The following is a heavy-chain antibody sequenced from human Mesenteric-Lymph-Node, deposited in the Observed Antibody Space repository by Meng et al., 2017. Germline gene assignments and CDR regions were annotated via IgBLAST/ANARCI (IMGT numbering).Heavy chain of an antibody. Sequence: ASVKVSCKASGYTFTSYGISWVRQAPGQGLEWMGWISAYNGNTNYAQKLQGRVTMTTDTSTSTAYMELRSLRSDDTAVYYCAREEVLLWFGEPSPNWFDPWGQGTLVTVSS. D-gene: IGHD3-10*01. J-gene: IGHJ5*02. CDR3: AREEVLLWFGEPSPNWFDP. CDR2: ISAYNGNT. CDR1: GYTFTSYG. V-gene: IGHV1-18*01.